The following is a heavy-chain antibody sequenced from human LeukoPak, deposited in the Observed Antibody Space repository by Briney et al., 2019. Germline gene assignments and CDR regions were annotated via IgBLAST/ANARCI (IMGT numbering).Heavy chain of an antibody. J-gene: IGHJ4*02. Sequence: GGSLRLSCAASGFTFSRYWMTWVRQAPGKGLEWVANVKEDGSEEYYVDSVKGRFTISRDNAKNSLYLQMNSLRAEDTAVYYCARDVADCSGGSCYSVLDYWGQGTLVTVSS. CDR1: GFTFSRYW. D-gene: IGHD2-15*01. CDR3: ARDVADCSGGSCYSVLDY. CDR2: VKEDGSEE. V-gene: IGHV3-7*01.